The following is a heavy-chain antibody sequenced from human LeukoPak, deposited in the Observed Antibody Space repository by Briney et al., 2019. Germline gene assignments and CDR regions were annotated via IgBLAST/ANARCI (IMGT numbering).Heavy chain of an antibody. CDR1: GFTFSSYW. J-gene: IGHJ4*02. V-gene: IGHV3-7*01. CDR3: ARPGGIAAAGVSPLVN. CDR2: IKQDGSEK. Sequence: GGSLRLSCAASGFTFSSYWMSWVRQAPGKGLEWVAHIKQDGSEKYYVDSVKGRFTISRDNAKNSLYLQMNSLRAEDTAVYYCARPGGIAAAGVSPLVNWGQGTLVTVSS. D-gene: IGHD6-13*01.